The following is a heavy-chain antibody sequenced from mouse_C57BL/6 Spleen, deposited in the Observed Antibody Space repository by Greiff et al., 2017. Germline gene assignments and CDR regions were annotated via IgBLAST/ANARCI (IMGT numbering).Heavy chain of an antibody. CDR3: ARSPDYDTFAY. J-gene: IGHJ3*01. Sequence: VQLQQSGAELVKPGASVKISCKASGYAFSSYWMNWVKQRPGTGLEWIGQIYPGDGDTNYNGKFKGKATLTADKSSSTAYMQLSSLTSEDSAVYFCARSPDYDTFAYWGQGTLVTVSA. V-gene: IGHV1-80*01. CDR1: GYAFSSYW. CDR2: IYPGDGDT. D-gene: IGHD2-4*01.